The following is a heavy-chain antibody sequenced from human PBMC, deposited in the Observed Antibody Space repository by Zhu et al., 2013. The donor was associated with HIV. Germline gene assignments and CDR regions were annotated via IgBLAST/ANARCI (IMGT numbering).Heavy chain of an antibody. J-gene: IGHJ3*02. D-gene: IGHD1-7*01. V-gene: IGHV4-30-4*01. CDR1: GGSISSGDYY. CDR2: IYYSGST. Sequence: QVQLQESGPGLVKPSQTLSLTCTVSGGSISSGDYYWSWIRQPPGKGLEWIGYIYYSGSTYYNPSLRSRVTISVDTSKNQFSLKLSSVTAADTAVYYCARLFVGTGTTSESAFDIWGQGTMVTVSS. CDR3: ARLFVGTGTTSESAFDI.